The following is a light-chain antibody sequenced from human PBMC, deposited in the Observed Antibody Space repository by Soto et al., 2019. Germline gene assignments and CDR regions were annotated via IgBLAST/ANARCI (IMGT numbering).Light chain of an antibody. CDR2: AVS. CDR3: LQDYTYPYT. V-gene: IGKV1-6*01. Sequence: AIQMTQSPSSLSASVGDRVTITCRASQAIRNDLGWYQQTPGRAPKLLIFAVSHLESGVPSRFSGSGSGSDFSLTISSLQPGDFATYYCLQDYTYPYTFGQGTKLEIK. J-gene: IGKJ2*01. CDR1: QAIRND.